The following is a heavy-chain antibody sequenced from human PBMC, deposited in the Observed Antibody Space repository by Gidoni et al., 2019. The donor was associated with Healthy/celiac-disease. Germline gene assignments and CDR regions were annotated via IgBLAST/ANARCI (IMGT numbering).Heavy chain of an antibody. CDR2: ISYDGSNK. D-gene: IGHD5-18*01. CDR3: AKDRRGYSYGSDY. Sequence: QVQLVESGGGVVQPGRSLRLSCAAYGFTFSSYGMHWVRQAPGKGLEWVAVISYDGSNKYYADSVKGRFTISRDNSKNTLYLQMNSLRAEDTAVYYCAKDRRGYSYGSDYWGQGTLVTVSS. CDR1: GFTFSSYG. V-gene: IGHV3-30*18. J-gene: IGHJ4*02.